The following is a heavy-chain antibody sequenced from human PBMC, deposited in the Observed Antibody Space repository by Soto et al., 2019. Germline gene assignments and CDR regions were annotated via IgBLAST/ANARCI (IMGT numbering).Heavy chain of an antibody. J-gene: IGHJ3*02. V-gene: IGHV1-3*01. Sequence: SSVKVSCKASGYPFTNYVMHWVRLAPGQRLEWMGWINAANGNTQYSQKFQGRVSISTDTSANTAYLELTSLRSEDTAVYFCASFFGVTAVVTDAFNISVQGTTVT. CDR2: INAANGNT. D-gene: IGHD2-21*02. CDR3: ASFFGVTAVVTDAFNI. CDR1: GYPFTNYV.